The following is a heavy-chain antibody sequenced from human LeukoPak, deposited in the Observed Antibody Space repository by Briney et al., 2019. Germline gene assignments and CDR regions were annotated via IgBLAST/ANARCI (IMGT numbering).Heavy chain of an antibody. CDR1: GFTFGDYA. J-gene: IGHJ4*02. CDR2: ARNRAYGGAT. CDR3: SRGSIESGSGWYIDY. D-gene: IGHD6-19*01. V-gene: IGHV3-49*04. Sequence: GGSLRLSCTTSGFTFGDYAVAWVRQAPGKGLEWVGLARNRAYGGATEYAASAKGRFTISRDDSRNIAYLQMSGLQPDDTAVYYCSRGSIESGSGWYIDYWGQGTLVTVSS.